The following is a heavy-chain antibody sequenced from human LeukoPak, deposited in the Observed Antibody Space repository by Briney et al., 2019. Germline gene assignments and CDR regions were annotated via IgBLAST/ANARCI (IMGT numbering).Heavy chain of an antibody. CDR3: ARVGGYYDSSGYYL. D-gene: IGHD3-22*01. J-gene: IGHJ4*02. Sequence: QTGGSLRLSCAASGFSFSTYSFSWVRQAPGKGLEWVSGISASGGDTFYADSVKGRFTISRDNSKNTLYLQMNSLRAEDTAVYYCARVGGYYDSSGYYLWGQGTLVTVSS. CDR2: ISASGGDT. V-gene: IGHV3-23*01. CDR1: GFSFSTYS.